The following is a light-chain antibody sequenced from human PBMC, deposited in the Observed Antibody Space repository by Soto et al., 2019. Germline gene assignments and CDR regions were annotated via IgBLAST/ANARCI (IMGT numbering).Light chain of an antibody. CDR3: QQRSNWPSGT. CDR2: DAS. Sequence: EIVLTQSPATLTLSPGEIATLSCRASQSVTNYLAWYQQNPGQAPRLLIYDASNRATGIPARFSGSGSGRDFTLTISSLEPEDVAVYYCQQRSNWPSGTFGQGTKVEIK. CDR1: QSVTNY. V-gene: IGKV3-11*02. J-gene: IGKJ1*01.